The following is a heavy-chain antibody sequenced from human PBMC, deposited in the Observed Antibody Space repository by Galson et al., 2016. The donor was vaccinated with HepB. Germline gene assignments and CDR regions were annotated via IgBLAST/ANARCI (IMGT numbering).Heavy chain of an antibody. CDR1: GFTFSSYW. J-gene: IGHJ4*02. CDR3: ARRWDYYDSSGYEILDF. Sequence: SLRLSCATSGFTFSSYWMTWVRQAPGKGLEWVANIKQDGSEKYYVDSVEARFTFSRDNAKNSLYLQMNNLRGEDTAVYYCARRWDYYDSSGYEILDFWGQGTLVTVSS. V-gene: IGHV3-7*03. CDR2: IKQDGSEK. D-gene: IGHD3-22*01.